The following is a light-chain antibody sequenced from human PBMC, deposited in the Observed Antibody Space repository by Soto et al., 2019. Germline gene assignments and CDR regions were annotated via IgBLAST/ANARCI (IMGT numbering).Light chain of an antibody. CDR1: QSVSSY. V-gene: IGKV3-11*01. CDR2: DAS. CDR3: QQRTNWPPEYT. J-gene: IGKJ2*01. Sequence: EIVLTQSPGTLSLSPGERATLSCRASQSVSSYLAWYQQKPGQAPRLLIYDASNRATGIPARFSGSGSGTDLTLTISSLEPEDFAVYYCQQRTNWPPEYTFGPGTKLEIK.